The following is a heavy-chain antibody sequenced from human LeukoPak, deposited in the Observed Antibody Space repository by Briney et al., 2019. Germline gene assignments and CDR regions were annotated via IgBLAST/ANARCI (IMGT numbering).Heavy chain of an antibody. J-gene: IGHJ4*02. CDR2: IIPILGIA. CDR1: VGTFSSYA. CDR3: ARRDNGVCYACLESD. Sequence: ASVKVSCKASVGTFSSYAISWVRQAPGQGLEWMGRIIPILGIANYAQKFQGRVTITADKSTSTAYMELSSLRSEDTAVYYCARRDNGVCYACLESDWGQGTLVTVSS. V-gene: IGHV1-69*04. D-gene: IGHD2-8*01.